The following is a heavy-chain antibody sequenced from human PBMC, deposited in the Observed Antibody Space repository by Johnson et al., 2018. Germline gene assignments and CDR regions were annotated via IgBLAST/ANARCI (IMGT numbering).Heavy chain of an antibody. CDR3: AGDPTKRYASLRYYYYYMDV. V-gene: IGHV3-30*03. CDR1: GFAFSSYG. Sequence: QVQLVESGGGVVQPGRSLRLSCAASGFAFSSYGMHWVRQAPGKGLKWVAVISYDGSNNYYADSVQGRFTISRDNSKNTLFWQMNSLKAEDTAVAYCAGDPTKRYASLRYYYYYMDVGGKGTTVTVSS. CDR2: ISYDGSNN. J-gene: IGHJ6*03. D-gene: IGHD2-2*01.